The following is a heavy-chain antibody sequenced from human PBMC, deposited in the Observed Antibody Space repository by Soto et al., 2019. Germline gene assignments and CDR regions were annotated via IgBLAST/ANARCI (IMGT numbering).Heavy chain of an antibody. J-gene: IGHJ6*02. CDR3: VRGRSDSLLDV. Sequence: PGGCLRLSCAGSGFTLNSYSMNWVRQAPGKGLEWVSYISSSRTTIHYADVVKGRFTISRDDAKNSLYLQMNSLRDDDTAVYYCVRGRSDSLLDVWGQGTTVTVSS. CDR1: GFTLNSYS. D-gene: IGHD2-15*01. V-gene: IGHV3-48*02. CDR2: ISSSRTTI.